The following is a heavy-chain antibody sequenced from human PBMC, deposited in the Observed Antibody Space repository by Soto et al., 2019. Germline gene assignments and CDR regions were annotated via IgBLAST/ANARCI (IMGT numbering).Heavy chain of an antibody. V-gene: IGHV3-30*18. Sequence: GGSLRLSCAASGFTFSSYGMHWVRQAPGKGLEWVAVISYDGSNKYYADSVKGRFTISRDNSKNTLYLQMSSLRAEDTAVYYSAKSYDSSGVDAFDIWGQGTMVTVSS. J-gene: IGHJ3*02. CDR1: GFTFSSYG. D-gene: IGHD3-22*01. CDR3: AKSYDSSGVDAFDI. CDR2: ISYDGSNK.